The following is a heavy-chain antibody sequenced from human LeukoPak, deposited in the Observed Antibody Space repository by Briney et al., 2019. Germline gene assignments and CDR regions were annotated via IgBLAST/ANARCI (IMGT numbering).Heavy chain of an antibody. CDR1: GFTVSSNY. V-gene: IGHV3-53*01. Sequence: GGSLRLSCAASGFTVSSNYMSWIRQASGKGLEWVSVIYSGGTTFYADSVKGRFTISRDNAKNSLYLQMNSLRAEDTAVYYCARVDSSGYWPFDYWGQGTLVTVSS. D-gene: IGHD3-22*01. CDR2: IYSGGTT. J-gene: IGHJ4*02. CDR3: ARVDSSGYWPFDY.